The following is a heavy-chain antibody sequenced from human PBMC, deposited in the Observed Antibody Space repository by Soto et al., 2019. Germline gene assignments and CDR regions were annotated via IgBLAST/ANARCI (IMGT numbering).Heavy chain of an antibody. D-gene: IGHD3-22*01. V-gene: IGHV1-46*01. J-gene: IGHJ4*02. Sequence: SVKVSCKASGYIFTNNNIHWVRQAPGQGLEWMGIINPSGGSTTYAQKFQGRVTMTRDTSTSTVYMDLSSLRSEDTAVYYCARGDYDSSAYSYFDNWGQGTLVTVSS. CDR3: ARGDYDSSAYSYFDN. CDR2: INPSGGST. CDR1: GYIFTNNN.